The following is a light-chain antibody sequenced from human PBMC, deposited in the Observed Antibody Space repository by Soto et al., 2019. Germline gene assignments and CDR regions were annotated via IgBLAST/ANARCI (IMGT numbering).Light chain of an antibody. Sequence: QSALTQPPSASGSPGQSVTISCTGTSSDVGGYNYVSWYQQHPGKAPKVLLFEVSKRPSGVPDRFSGSKTGNTASLTVSGLQAEDEADYYCSAYAGSNHLNVFGTGTKV. CDR3: SAYAGSNHLNV. J-gene: IGLJ1*01. V-gene: IGLV2-8*01. CDR1: SSDVGGYNY. CDR2: EVS.